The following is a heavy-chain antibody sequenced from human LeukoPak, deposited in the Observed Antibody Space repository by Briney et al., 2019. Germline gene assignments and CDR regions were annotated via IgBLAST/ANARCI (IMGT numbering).Heavy chain of an antibody. CDR1: GDSISSSSYY. CDR3: ARHFWTAAATDY. Sequence: PSETLSLTCLVSGDSISSSSYYWGWIRQPPGKGLEWIGSIYYSGSTYYNPSLKSRVTISVDTSKNQFSLKLSSVTAADTAVYYCARHFWTAAATDYWGKGTLVTVSS. D-gene: IGHD6-13*01. J-gene: IGHJ4*02. CDR2: IYYSGST. V-gene: IGHV4-39*01.